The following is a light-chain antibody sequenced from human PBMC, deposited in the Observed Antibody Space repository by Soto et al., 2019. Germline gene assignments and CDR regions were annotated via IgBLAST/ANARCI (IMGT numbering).Light chain of an antibody. V-gene: IGKV3-20*01. CDR3: QQYAFSPGS. J-gene: IGKJ1*01. CDR2: GAS. Sequence: EIVMTQSPATMSVSPGERATLSCRASQSLSSSYLAWYQQKPGQAPRLLIYGASSRATGIPDRFSGSGSGTDFTLTISRLEPGDFALYYCQQYAFSPGSFGQGTKVDIK. CDR1: QSLSSSY.